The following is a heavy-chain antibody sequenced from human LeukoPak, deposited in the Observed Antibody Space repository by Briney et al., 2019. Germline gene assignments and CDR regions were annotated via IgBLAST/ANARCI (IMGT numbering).Heavy chain of an antibody. Sequence: SVKVSCKASGGTFSSYAISWVRQAPGQGLEWMGWIVVGSGNTNYAQKFQERVTITRDMSTSTAYMELSSLRSEDTAVYYCAATLRFLERLYMDVWGKGTTVTVSS. CDR2: IVVGSGNT. D-gene: IGHD3-3*01. V-gene: IGHV1-58*02. CDR1: GGTFSSYA. CDR3: AATLRFLERLYMDV. J-gene: IGHJ6*03.